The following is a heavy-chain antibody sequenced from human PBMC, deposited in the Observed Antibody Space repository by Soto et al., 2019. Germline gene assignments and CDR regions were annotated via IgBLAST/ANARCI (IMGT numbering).Heavy chain of an antibody. CDR1: GGSISSSSYY. V-gene: IGHV4-39*01. J-gene: IGHJ4*02. CDR3: ARHAVHSSGSTDY. Sequence: QLQLQESGPGLVKPSETLSLTCTVSGGSISSSSYYWGWIRQPPGKGLEWIGSIYYSGSTYYNPSLKSRVTISVDTSKNQFSLKLSSVTAADTAVYYCARHAVHSSGSTDYWGQGTLVTVSS. D-gene: IGHD6-19*01. CDR2: IYYSGST.